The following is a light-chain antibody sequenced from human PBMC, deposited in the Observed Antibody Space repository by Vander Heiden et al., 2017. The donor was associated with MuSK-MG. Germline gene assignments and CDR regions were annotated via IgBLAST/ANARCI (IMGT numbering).Light chain of an antibody. J-gene: IGKJ1*01. CDR1: QSISSY. Sequence: DIQMTQSPSSLSASVGDRVILTCRASQSISSYLNWYQQKPGKAPKLLIYAASSLQSGVPSRFSGSGSGTDFTLTISSLQPEDFATYYCQQSYSIPAWTFGQGTKVEIK. V-gene: IGKV1-39*01. CDR2: AAS. CDR3: QQSYSIPAWT.